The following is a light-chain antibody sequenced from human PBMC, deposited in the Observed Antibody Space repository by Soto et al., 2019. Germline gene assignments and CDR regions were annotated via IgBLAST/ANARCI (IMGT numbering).Light chain of an antibody. CDR2: EGT. Sequence: QSVLTQPASVSGSPGQSITISCTGTISDFGSYNLVSWYQHHPGKAPKFLIYEGTKRPSGVSSRFSGSKSANTASLTISGLQAEDEAYYYCCSYAGSSTYVFGTGTKVTVL. CDR1: ISDFGSYNL. CDR3: CSYAGSSTYV. V-gene: IGLV2-23*01. J-gene: IGLJ1*01.